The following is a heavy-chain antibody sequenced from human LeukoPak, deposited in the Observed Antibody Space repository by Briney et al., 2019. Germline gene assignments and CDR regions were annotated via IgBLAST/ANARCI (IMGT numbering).Heavy chain of an antibody. V-gene: IGHV3-7*01. CDR3: AREGYYDFWSGYSDLYFDY. Sequence: GGSLRLSCAASGFTFSSYWMNWARQAPGKGLEWVASINHNGNVNYYVDSVKGRFTISRDNSKNTLYLQMNSLRAEDTAVYYCAREGYYDFWSGYSDLYFDYWGQGTLVTVSS. CDR1: GFTFSSYW. CDR2: INHNGNVN. J-gene: IGHJ4*02. D-gene: IGHD3-3*01.